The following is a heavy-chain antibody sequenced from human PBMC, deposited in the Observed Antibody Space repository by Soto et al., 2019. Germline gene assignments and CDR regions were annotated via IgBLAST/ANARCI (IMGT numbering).Heavy chain of an antibody. Sequence: WGSLILSCASSGFTFTMYSMDWVRQAPGRGLEWVSSISSTTNYIYYGDSMKGRFTISRDNSKNSLYLEMNSLRAEDTAVYYCARESEDLPSNFDYWGQGTMVTVSS. CDR2: ISSTTNYI. J-gene: IGHJ4*02. CDR1: GFTFTMYS. CDR3: ARESEDLPSNFDY. V-gene: IGHV3-21*06.